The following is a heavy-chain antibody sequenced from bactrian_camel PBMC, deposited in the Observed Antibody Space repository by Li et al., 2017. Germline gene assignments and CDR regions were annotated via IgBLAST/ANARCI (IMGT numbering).Heavy chain of an antibody. CDR3: AAADVRCGNSWFYFGN. J-gene: IGHJ6*01. Sequence: VQAGGSLRLSCAAPGYRYDTYCMGWFRQAPGKAREGIATIDRDGIVSYYIDSVKGRFTISQDNAKKTLFLQMNNVQPEDTAMYYCAAADVRCGNSWFYFGNWGQGTQVTVS. CDR2: IDRDGIVS. CDR1: GYRYDTYC. V-gene: IGHV3S25*01. D-gene: IGHD6*01.